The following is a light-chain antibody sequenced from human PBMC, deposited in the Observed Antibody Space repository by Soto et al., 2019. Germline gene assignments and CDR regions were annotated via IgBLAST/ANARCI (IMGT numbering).Light chain of an antibody. V-gene: IGLV2-23*02. Sequence: QSALTQPASVSGSPGQSITISCTGTSSDVGSHNLVSWYQQHPGKAPKLIIYEDSKRPSGVSNRFSGSKSGNTASLTISGLQAEDEADYFCSSYAGSSTFVVFGGGTKLTVL. J-gene: IGLJ3*02. CDR2: EDS. CDR3: SSYAGSSTFVV. CDR1: SSDVGSHNL.